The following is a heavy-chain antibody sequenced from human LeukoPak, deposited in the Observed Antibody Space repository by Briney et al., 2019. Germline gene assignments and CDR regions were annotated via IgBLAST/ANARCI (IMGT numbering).Heavy chain of an antibody. CDR3: ARDVSDLRSFSKYHYMDV. D-gene: IGHD3-10*01. V-gene: IGHV1-18*01. Sequence: GASVKVSCKASGYTFTSYGISWVRQAPGQGLEWMGWISAYNGNTNYAQKLQGRVTMTTDTSTSTAYMELRSLGSDDTAVYYCARDVSDLRSFSKYHYMDVWGKGTTVTVSS. CDR1: GYTFTSYG. CDR2: ISAYNGNT. J-gene: IGHJ6*03.